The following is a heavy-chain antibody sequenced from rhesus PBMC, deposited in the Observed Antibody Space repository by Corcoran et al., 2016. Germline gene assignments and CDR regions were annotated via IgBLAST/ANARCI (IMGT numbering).Heavy chain of an antibody. CDR1: GCSTSSRNW. D-gene: IGHD3-28*01. Sequence: QVQLQESGPGLVKPSETLSPTCAVSGCSTSSRNWWSWIRPPPRNGPGWIGGIYSNTESTNYNPSLKDRVTISKDTSKNQFSLKLSSVTAADTAVYYCAKDYAPERGYYTGFDYWGQGVLVTVSS. J-gene: IGHJ4*01. CDR3: AKDYAPERGYYTGFDY. CDR2: IYSNTEST. V-gene: IGHV4S12*01.